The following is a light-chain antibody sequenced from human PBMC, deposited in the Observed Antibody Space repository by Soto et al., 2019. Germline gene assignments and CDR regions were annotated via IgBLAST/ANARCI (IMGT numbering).Light chain of an antibody. CDR3: QPYGSSPWT. CDR1: RSVSSDY. J-gene: IGKJ1*01. CDR2: VAS. V-gene: IGKV3-20*01. Sequence: EIVLPQSPGTLSLSQGERATLACRASRSVSSDYLDWYKQKPGQSPRLLIYVASTRATGVPDHFRGSGSGKYSTFSSNTVGPEDCAVYYCQPYGSSPWTFGQGNKVYIK.